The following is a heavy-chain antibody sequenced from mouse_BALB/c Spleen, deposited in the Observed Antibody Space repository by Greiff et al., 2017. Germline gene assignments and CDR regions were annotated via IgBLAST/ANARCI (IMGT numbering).Heavy chain of an antibody. D-gene: IGHD1-1*01. CDR1: GFSLSTSGMG. Sequence: QVTLKVSGPGILQPSQTLSLTCSFSGFSLSTSGMGVSWIRQPSGKGLEWLAHIYWDDDKRYNPSLKSRLTISKDTSSNQVFLKITSVDTADTATYYCARRGEVITSFAYWGQGTLVTVSA. CDR3: ARRGEVITSFAY. J-gene: IGHJ3*01. CDR2: IYWDDDK. V-gene: IGHV8-12*01.